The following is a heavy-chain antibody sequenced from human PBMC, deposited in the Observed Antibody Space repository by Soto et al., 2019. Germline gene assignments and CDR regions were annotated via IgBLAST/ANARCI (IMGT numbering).Heavy chain of an antibody. CDR3: VRVKETSGWGAFDY. D-gene: IGHD6-19*01. CDR1: GFTFSPYC. CDR2: TTQDGNDK. Sequence: PGGSLRLSCAASGFTFSPYCMSWVRQAPGKGLEWLAMTTQDGNDKHYVDSVRGRFTISRDNAKNTLYLQMNSLRVEDTAVYYCVRVKETSGWGAFDYWGQGTLVTVSS. V-gene: IGHV3-7*01. J-gene: IGHJ4*02.